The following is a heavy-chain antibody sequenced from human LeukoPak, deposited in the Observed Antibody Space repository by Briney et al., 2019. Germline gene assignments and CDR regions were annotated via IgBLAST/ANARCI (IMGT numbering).Heavy chain of an antibody. CDR2: ISAYNGYT. CDR3: AKGAVNNNYYYYYMDV. CDR1: GYTFRNYG. J-gene: IGHJ6*03. V-gene: IGHV1-18*01. Sequence: GASVKVFCEASGYTFRNYGINWVRQAPGQGLEWMGWISAYNGYTHYAQKLQGRVTMTADTSTSTVYMELKSLRSDDAAVYYCAKGAVNNNYYYYYMDVWGKGTTVTISS. D-gene: IGHD2/OR15-2a*01.